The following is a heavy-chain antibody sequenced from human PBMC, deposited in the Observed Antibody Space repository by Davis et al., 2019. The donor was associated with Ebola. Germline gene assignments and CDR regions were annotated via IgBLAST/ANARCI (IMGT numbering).Heavy chain of an antibody. CDR3: ARGTVAGTGDAFDI. D-gene: IGHD6-19*01. CDR1: GFTFRNYG. V-gene: IGHV3-33*01. Sequence: GESLKISCAASGFTFRNYGMHWVRQAPGKGLEWVAVIWYDGSNKYYADSVKGRFTISRDNSKNTLYLQMNSLRAEDTAVYYCARGTVAGTGDAFDIWGQGTMVTVSS. J-gene: IGHJ3*02. CDR2: IWYDGSNK.